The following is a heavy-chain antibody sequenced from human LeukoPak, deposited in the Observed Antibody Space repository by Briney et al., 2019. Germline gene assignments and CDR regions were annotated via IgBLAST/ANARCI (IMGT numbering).Heavy chain of an antibody. J-gene: IGHJ4*02. Sequence: GGSPRLSCAASGFTFSNHWMHWVRQAPGKGLMWVSRINRDGSRTDYADSVKGRFTISRDDAKNTLYLQVNSLRAEDTAVYFCARGGSDTAMAHDYWGQGTLVTVSS. CDR3: ARGGSDTAMAHDY. CDR1: GFTFSNHW. D-gene: IGHD5-18*01. CDR2: INRDGSRT. V-gene: IGHV3-74*01.